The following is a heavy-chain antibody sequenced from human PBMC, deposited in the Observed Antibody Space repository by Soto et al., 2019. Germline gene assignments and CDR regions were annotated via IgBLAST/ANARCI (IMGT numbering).Heavy chain of an antibody. J-gene: IGHJ5*02. CDR3: ARLSAAWFDP. CDR1: GGSVSSGSYH. CDR2: IYHSGST. D-gene: IGHD6-19*01. Sequence: QVQLQESGPGLVKPSETLSLTCTVSGGSVSSGSYHWGWIRQPPGKGLEWIGYIYHSGSTNYNPSLKSRVTISVDTSKNQFCLSLTSVTAADTAVYYCARLSAAWFDPWGQGTLVTVAS. V-gene: IGHV4-61*01.